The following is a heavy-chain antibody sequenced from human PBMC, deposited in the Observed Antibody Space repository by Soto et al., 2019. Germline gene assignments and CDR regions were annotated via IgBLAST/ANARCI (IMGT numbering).Heavy chain of an antibody. CDR1: GFSLSTSGVG. CDR3: AHSLTYYYGSGSNNYFDY. V-gene: IGHV2-5*02. D-gene: IGHD3-10*01. CDR2: IYWDDDK. J-gene: IGHJ4*02. Sequence: QITLKESGPTLVKPTQTLTLTCTFSGFSLSTSGVGVGWLRPPPGKALEWLALIYWDDDKRYSPSLKSRLTITKDTTKNQVVLTMTNMDPVDTATYYCAHSLTYYYGSGSNNYFDYWGQGTLVTDSS.